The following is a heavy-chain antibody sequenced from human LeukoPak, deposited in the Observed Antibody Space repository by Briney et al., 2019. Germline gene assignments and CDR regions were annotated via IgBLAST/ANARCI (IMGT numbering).Heavy chain of an antibody. D-gene: IGHD2-2*01. CDR1: GGSISSYY. J-gene: IGHJ5*02. CDR3: ARDLYCSSTTCYWFDL. Sequence: SETLSLTCIVSGGSISSYYWSWIRQPAGKGLEWIGRMYNSGSTDYNPSLKSRVTMSVDTSKNQFSLRLRSVTAADTAVYYCARDLYCSSTTCYWFDLWGQGTLVTVSS. CDR2: MYNSGST. V-gene: IGHV4-4*07.